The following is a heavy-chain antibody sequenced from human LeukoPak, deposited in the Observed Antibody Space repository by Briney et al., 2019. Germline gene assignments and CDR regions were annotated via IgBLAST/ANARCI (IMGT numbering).Heavy chain of an antibody. Sequence: SEPLSLTCTVSGGSINSHYWSWIRQPAGKGLEWIGIIYTTGATNYNPSLKSRVTMSVDTSKNQFSLKVNSVTAADTAVYFCANKSGGGAFEIWGQGTAVVVSS. D-gene: IGHD6-25*01. CDR3: ANKSGGGAFEI. J-gene: IGHJ3*02. V-gene: IGHV4-4*07. CDR2: IYTTGAT. CDR1: GGSINSHY.